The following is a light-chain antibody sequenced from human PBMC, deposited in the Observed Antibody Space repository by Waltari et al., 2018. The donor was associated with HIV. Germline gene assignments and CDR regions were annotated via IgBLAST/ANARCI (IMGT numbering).Light chain of an antibody. CDR1: TSNVRNNY. V-gene: IGLV1-47*01. CDR2: RNN. J-gene: IGLJ2*01. Sequence: QSVLAQPRSVSGTPGQTVHLSCSGSTSNVRNNYVYWYQQVTGVAPKLLIYRNNQRPSGVPDRFSGSKSGTSASLAISGLRTEDEAEYYCAVWDDRLSGRLFGGGTKVTVL. CDR3: AVWDDRLSGRL.